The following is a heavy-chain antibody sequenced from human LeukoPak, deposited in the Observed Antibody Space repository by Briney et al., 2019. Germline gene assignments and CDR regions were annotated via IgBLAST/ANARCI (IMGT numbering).Heavy chain of an antibody. CDR2: ISAYNGNT. CDR3: ARALYYDFWSGPLEPHYNWFDP. Sequence: ASVKVSCKASGYTFTSYGISWVRQAPGQGLEWMGWISAYNGNTNYAQKLQGRVTMTTDTSTSTAYMELRSLRSDDTAVYYCARALYYDFWSGPLEPHYNWFDPWGQGTLVTVSS. J-gene: IGHJ5*02. V-gene: IGHV1-18*01. D-gene: IGHD3-3*01. CDR1: GYTFTSYG.